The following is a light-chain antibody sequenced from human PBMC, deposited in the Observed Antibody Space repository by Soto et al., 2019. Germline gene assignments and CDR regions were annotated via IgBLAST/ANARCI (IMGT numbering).Light chain of an antibody. J-gene: IGKJ1*01. CDR1: QSIGSA. CDR3: QQYGSSPWT. Sequence: IVLTKSPATLSVSPGDIATLSCRASQSIGSAVTWYNQRSGQAHRLLIFDASSRATGIPDRFSGSGSGTDFTLTICRLEPENFAVYYGQQYGSSPWTFGEGTKVDMK. CDR2: DAS. V-gene: IGKV3-20*01.